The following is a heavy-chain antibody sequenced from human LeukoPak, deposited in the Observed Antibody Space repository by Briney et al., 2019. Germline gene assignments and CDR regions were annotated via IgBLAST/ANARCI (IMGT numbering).Heavy chain of an antibody. CDR3: AMEFDAFDI. V-gene: IGHV6-1*01. D-gene: IGHD1-1*01. CDR2: TYYRSKWYN. J-gene: IGHJ3*02. Sequence: SQTLSLTCAISGDILSNNSAAWNRIRQSPSRGLEWLGRTYYRSKWYNDYAVSVRSRITINPDTSKNQFSLQLNSVTPEDTAVYYCAMEFDAFDIWGRGTMVTVSS. CDR1: GDILSNNSAA.